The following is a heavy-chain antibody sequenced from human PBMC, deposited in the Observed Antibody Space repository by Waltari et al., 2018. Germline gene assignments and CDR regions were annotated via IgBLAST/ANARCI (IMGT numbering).Heavy chain of an antibody. CDR3: ARHEYSTTWGGLD. Sequence: QVQLQESGPGLVKPSETPSLTCPVPGGSINTYYWTWIRKPPGKGLEWIAYIYYSGSTNYNPSLKSRVTISVDTSKNQFSLKLSSVTAADTAIYYCARHEYSTTWGGLDWGQGTLVTVSS. V-gene: IGHV4-59*08. J-gene: IGHJ4*02. D-gene: IGHD6-13*01. CDR2: IYYSGST. CDR1: GGSINTYY.